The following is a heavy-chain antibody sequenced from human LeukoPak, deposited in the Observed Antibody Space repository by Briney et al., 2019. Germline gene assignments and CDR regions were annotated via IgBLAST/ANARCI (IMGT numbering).Heavy chain of an antibody. V-gene: IGHV4-34*01. CDR3: ARGRLGGHTYYYMDV. J-gene: IGHJ6*03. CDR2: TSHSGSA. Sequence: SETLSLTCAVSGVPFSDYYWSWIRQPPGRGLEWIGETSHSGSANYMPSLKSRVTISVDMSKNQVSLRLISVTAADTAIYYGARGRLGGHTYYYMDVWARGTAVTVSS. D-gene: IGHD2-21*01. CDR1: GVPFSDYY.